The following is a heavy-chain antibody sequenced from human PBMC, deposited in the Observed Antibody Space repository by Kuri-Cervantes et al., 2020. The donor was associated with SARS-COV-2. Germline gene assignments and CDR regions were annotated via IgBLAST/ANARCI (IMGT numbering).Heavy chain of an antibody. D-gene: IGHD3-3*01. CDR1: GGSISSYY. Sequence: SETLSLTCTVSGGSISSYYWSWIRQPAGKGLEWIGRIYTSGSTNYNPPLKSRVTMSVDTSKNQFSLKLSSVTAADTAVYYCAGQYDFWSPAYYYYYYMDVWGKGTTVTVSS. CDR2: IYTSGST. CDR3: AGQYDFWSPAYYYYYYMDV. J-gene: IGHJ6*03. V-gene: IGHV4-4*07.